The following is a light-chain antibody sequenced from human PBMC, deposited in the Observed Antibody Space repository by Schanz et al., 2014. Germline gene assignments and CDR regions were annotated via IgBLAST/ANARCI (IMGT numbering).Light chain of an antibody. Sequence: DIQMTQSPSSLSASVGDRVTITCQASQDISNYLNWYQQKPGKAPKLLIYAASNLETGVPSRFSGSGSGTDFTFTISSLQPEDIATYYCQQYDHLPPLTFGGGTKVEIK. CDR3: QQYDHLPPLT. CDR2: AAS. CDR1: QDISNY. V-gene: IGKV1-33*01. J-gene: IGKJ4*01.